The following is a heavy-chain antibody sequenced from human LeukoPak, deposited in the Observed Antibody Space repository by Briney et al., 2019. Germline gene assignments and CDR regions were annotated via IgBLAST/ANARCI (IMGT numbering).Heavy chain of an antibody. CDR2: INHSGST. D-gene: IGHD2-15*01. V-gene: IGHV4-34*01. CDR3: ARHPFATPFDS. Sequence: SSETLSLTCAVYGGSFSGYYWSWIRQPPGKGLEWIGEINHSGSTNYNPSLKSRVTISVDTSKNQFSLRLSSVTAADTALYFCARHPFATPFDSWGPGTLVTVSS. CDR1: GGSFSGYY. J-gene: IGHJ4*02.